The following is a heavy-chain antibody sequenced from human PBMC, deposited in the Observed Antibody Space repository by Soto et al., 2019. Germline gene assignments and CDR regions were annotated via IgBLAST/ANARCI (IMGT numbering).Heavy chain of an antibody. D-gene: IGHD2-15*01. J-gene: IGHJ5*02. CDR3: ARGSYCSGGTCTNWFDI. CDR2: ISTSIGHT. Sequence: ASVKVSCKASGYTFTDYAITWVRQAPGQGLEWVGWISTSIGHTNYAQNFQGRVTMTTDTSASTAYMQLRGLGSDDTAVYYCARGSYCSGGTCTNWFDIWGRGTLVTVSS. V-gene: IGHV1-18*01. CDR1: GYTFTDYA.